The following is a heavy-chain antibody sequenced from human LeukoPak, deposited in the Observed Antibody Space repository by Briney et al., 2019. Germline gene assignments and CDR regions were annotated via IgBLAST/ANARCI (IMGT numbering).Heavy chain of an antibody. CDR1: GFTFSSYS. V-gene: IGHV3-21*01. CDR2: ITTTGTYI. D-gene: IGHD3-10*02. CDR3: AELGITMIGGV. Sequence: GGSLRLPCAASGFTFSSYSMNWVRQAPGKALEWVSSITTTGTYIFYGDSVKGRFTISRDNAKNSLYLQMNGLRAEDTAVYYCAELGITMIGGVWGKGTTVTISS. J-gene: IGHJ6*04.